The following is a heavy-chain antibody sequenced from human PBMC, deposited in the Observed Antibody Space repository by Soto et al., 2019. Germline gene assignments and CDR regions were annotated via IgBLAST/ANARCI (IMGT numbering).Heavy chain of an antibody. Sequence: EVQLLESGGGLVQSGGSLRLSCAASGFTFSSYWMFWVRQAPGKGLVWVSRISIDGRSTNYADSVKGRFTISRDNAKSPLSRQMISLGAEDTAVYCWPGAPYQRWYGIDVWGKGTAVTVSS. D-gene: IGHD6-25*01. V-gene: IGHV3-74*01. CDR3: PGAPYQRWYGIDV. CDR2: ISIDGRST. CDR1: GFTFSSYW. J-gene: IGHJ6*04.